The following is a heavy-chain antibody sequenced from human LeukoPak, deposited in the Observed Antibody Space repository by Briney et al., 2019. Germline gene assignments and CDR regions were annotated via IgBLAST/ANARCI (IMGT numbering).Heavy chain of an antibody. CDR2: ISRSSSTI. J-gene: IGHJ5*02. CDR1: GFTFDDYA. CDR3: ARDRHYDSSVFNP. Sequence: PGRSLRLSCAASGFTFDDYAMYWVRQAPGKGLEWVSYISRSSSTIYYADSVKGRFTISRDNAKNSLYLQMNSLRADDTAVYYCARDRHYDSSVFNPWGQGTLVTVSS. D-gene: IGHD3-22*01. V-gene: IGHV3-48*01.